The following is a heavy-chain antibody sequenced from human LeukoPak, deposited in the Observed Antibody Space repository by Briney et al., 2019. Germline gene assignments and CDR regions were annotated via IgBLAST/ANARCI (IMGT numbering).Heavy chain of an antibody. J-gene: IGHJ4*02. CDR1: GGSISSYY. D-gene: IGHD5-18*01. CDR2: IYTSGST. Sequence: SETPSLTCTVSGGSISSYYWSWIRQPAGKGLEWIGRIYTSGSTNYNPSLKSRVTTSVDTSKNQFSLKLSSVTAADTAVYYCARERWGYSYGYGTYYFDYWGQGTLVTVSS. CDR3: ARERWGYSYGYGTYYFDY. V-gene: IGHV4-4*07.